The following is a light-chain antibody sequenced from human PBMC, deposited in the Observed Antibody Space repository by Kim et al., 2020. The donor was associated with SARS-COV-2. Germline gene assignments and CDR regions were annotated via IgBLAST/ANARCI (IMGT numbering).Light chain of an antibody. V-gene: IGKV3-15*01. CDR2: GPS. Sequence: EIVMTQSPATLSVSPGERATLSCRASQIINNKLVWYQQKPGQAPRLLMSGPSTRASGIPARFSGSGSGTEFTLTISSLQSEDFAVYYCQQNESWSPITFGQGTRLEIK. CDR1: QIINNK. J-gene: IGKJ5*01. CDR3: QQNESWSPIT.